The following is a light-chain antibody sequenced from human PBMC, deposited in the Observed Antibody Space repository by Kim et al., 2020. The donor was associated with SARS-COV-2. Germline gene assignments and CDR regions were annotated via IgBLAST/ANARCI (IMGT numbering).Light chain of an antibody. CDR1: SIGSKS. J-gene: IGLJ2*01. CDR3: QVWDSSSDHRVV. V-gene: IGLV3-21*04. Sequence: SYELTQPPSVSVAPGKTARITCGGTSIGSKSVHWYQQKSGQAPVLVISYDSDRPSGIPERFSGSNSGNTATLTISRVEAGDEADYYCQVWDSSSDHRVVFGGGTQLTVL. CDR2: YDS.